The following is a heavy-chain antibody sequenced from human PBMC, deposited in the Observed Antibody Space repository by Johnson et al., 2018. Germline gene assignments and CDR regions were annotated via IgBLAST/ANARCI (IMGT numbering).Heavy chain of an antibody. CDR2: IYSAGSR. CDR3: ARGFSGDYQD. CDR1: GFSVSDYY. J-gene: IGHJ1*01. Sequence: EVQLVESGGGLVQPGGSLRLTCAASGFSVSDYYLSWVRQAPGKGLEWVSVIYSAGSRYYSDSVKGRFTISRDISKNTVYLQMNSLRVEDMAVYYCARGFSGDYQDWGQGTLVTVSS. V-gene: IGHV3-66*01. D-gene: IGHD4-17*01.